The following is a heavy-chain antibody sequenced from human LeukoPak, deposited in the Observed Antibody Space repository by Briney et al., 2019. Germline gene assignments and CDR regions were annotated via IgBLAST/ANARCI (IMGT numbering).Heavy chain of an antibody. J-gene: IGHJ4*02. D-gene: IGHD3-9*01. CDR2: ISGSGGST. CDR1: GFTFISYA. Sequence: GGSLRLSCAASGFTFISYAMTWVRQAPGKGLEWVSAISGSGGSTYYADSVKGRFTISRDNSKNTLYLQMNSLRAEDTAVYYCAKDPQLRYFDWSRAYFDYWGQGTLVTVSS. CDR3: AKDPQLRYFDWSRAYFDY. V-gene: IGHV3-23*01.